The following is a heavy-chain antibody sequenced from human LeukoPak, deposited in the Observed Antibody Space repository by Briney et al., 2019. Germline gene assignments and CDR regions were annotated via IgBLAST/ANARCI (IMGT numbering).Heavy chain of an antibody. CDR2: INHSGST. CDR1: GGSFSGYY. J-gene: IGHJ4*02. Sequence: PSETLSLTCAVYGGSFSGYYCSWIRQPPRKGLEWIGEINHSGSTNYNPSPKSRVTISVDTSKNQFSLTLSSVTAADTAVYYCAGALIGLNIIVVPAAQREGYFDYWGQGTLVTVSS. D-gene: IGHD2-2*01. CDR3: AGALIGLNIIVVPAAQREGYFDY. V-gene: IGHV4-34*01.